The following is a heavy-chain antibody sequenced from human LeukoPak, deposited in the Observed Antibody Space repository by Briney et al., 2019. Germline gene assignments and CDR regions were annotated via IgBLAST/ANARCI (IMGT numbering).Heavy chain of an antibody. CDR2: ISYDGNNQ. J-gene: IGHJ5*02. CDR3: ARVGGESPRWFDP. CDR1: GFAFSSLA. Sequence: GGTLRLSCAVSGFAFSSLAMHWVRQAPGKGLEWVAFISYDGNNQYYADSVKGRFTISRDNAKNTLYLQMNSLRAEDTAVYYCARVGGESPRWFDPWGQGTLVTVSS. V-gene: IGHV3-30-3*01. D-gene: IGHD3-10*01.